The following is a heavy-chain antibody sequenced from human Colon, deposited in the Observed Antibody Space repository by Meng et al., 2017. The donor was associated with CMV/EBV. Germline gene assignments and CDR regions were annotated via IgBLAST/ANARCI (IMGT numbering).Heavy chain of an antibody. V-gene: IGHV3-43D*03. J-gene: IGHJ6*02. CDR1: GFTFDDFA. D-gene: IGHD3-10*01. CDR3: AKNFYGSGSRGYGMDV. CDR2: ISWDGGTS. Sequence: GESLKISCAVSGFTFDDFAMHWVRQRPGKGLEWVSLISWDGGTSYYADSVKGRFTISRDNAKNSLYLQMDSLRTEDSALYYCAKNFYGSGSRGYGMDVWGQGTTVTVSS.